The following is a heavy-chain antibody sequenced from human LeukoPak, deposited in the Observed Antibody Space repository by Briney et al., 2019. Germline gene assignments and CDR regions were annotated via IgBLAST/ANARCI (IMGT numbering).Heavy chain of an antibody. CDR2: IIPILGIA. V-gene: IGHV1-69*04. J-gene: IGHJ6*03. CDR3: ARDQGCSSTSCYTSYYYYYYMDV. D-gene: IGHD2-2*02. Sequence: SVKVSCKASGGTFSSYAISWVRQAPGQGLEWMGRIIPILGIANYAQKFQGRVTITADKSTSTAYMELSSLRSEDTAVYYCARDQGCSSTSCYTSYYYYYYMDVWGKGTTVTVSS. CDR1: GGTFSSYA.